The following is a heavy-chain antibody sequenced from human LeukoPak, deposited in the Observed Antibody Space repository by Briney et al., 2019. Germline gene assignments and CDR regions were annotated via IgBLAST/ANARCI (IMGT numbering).Heavy chain of an antibody. Sequence: GGSLRLSCAASGFTFSSYAMSWVRQAPGKGLEWVSAISGSGGGTYYADSVKGRFTISRDNAKNSLYLQMNSLRAEDTAVYYCARLGYCSSTSCYSDYWGQGTLVTVSS. CDR1: GFTFSSYA. V-gene: IGHV3-23*01. D-gene: IGHD2-2*01. CDR3: ARLGYCSSTSCYSDY. J-gene: IGHJ4*02. CDR2: ISGSGGGT.